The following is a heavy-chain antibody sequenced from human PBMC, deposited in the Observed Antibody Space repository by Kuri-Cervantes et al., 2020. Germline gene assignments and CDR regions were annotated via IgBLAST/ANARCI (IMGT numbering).Heavy chain of an antibody. D-gene: IGHD6-13*01. Sequence: GSLRLSCTVSGGPISGYYWTWIRQPPGKGLEWIGYIHYGGNTNYNPSLKSRVTISVDTSKNQFSLKVTSVTAADTAVYYCARVARGHSSSWPHDFDYWGQGTLVTVSS. CDR1: GGPISGYY. V-gene: IGHV4-59*01. CDR2: IHYGGNT. CDR3: ARVARGHSSSWPHDFDY. J-gene: IGHJ4*02.